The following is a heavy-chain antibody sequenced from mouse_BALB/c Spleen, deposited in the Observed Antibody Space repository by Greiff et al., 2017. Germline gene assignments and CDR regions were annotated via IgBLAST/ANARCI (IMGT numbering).Heavy chain of an antibody. CDR3: ASIMITWYFDV. D-gene: IGHD2-4*01. Sequence: QVQLQQSGAELARPGASVKMSCKASGYTFTSYTMHWVKQRPGQGLEWIGYINPSSGYTNYNQKFKDKATLTADKSSSTAYMQLSSLTSEDSAVYYCASIMITWYFDVWGAGTTVTVSS. J-gene: IGHJ1*01. CDR2: INPSSGYT. CDR1: GYTFTSYT. V-gene: IGHV1-4*01.